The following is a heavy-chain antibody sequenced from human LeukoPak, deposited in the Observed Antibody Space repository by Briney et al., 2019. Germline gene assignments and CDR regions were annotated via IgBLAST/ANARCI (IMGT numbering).Heavy chain of an antibody. CDR1: GYTFTSYY. D-gene: IGHD6-6*01. J-gene: IGHJ5*02. CDR3: ARDTNLAARPGPWFDP. CDR2: INPSGGST. V-gene: IGHV1-46*01. Sequence: ASVTVSCKASGYTFTSYYMHWVRQAPGQGLEWMGIINPSGGSTSYAQKFQGRVTMTRDTSTSTVYMELSSLRSEDTAVYYCARDTNLAARPGPWFDPWGQGTLVTVSS.